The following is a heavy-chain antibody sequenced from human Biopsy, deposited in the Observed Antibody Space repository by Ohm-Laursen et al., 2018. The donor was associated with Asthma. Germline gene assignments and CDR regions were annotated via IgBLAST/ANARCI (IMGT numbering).Heavy chain of an antibody. V-gene: IGHV3-33*01. J-gene: IGHJ6*02. CDR2: IWYDGGNK. CDR3: ARDIVATMIGYYYYGMDV. Sequence: SLRLSCAASGFTFSSYGMHWVRQAPGKGLEWVAVIWYDGGNKYYADSVKGRFIISRDNSKNTLYLQMNSLRAEDTAVYYCARDIVATMIGYYYYGMDVWGQGTTVTVSS. CDR1: GFTFSSYG. D-gene: IGHD5-12*01.